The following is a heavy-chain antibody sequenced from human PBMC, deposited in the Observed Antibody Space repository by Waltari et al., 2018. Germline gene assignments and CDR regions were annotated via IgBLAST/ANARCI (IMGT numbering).Heavy chain of an antibody. CDR3: ASRIGGISPLTG. V-gene: IGHV4-34*01. Sequence: QVQLQQWGAGLLKPSETLSLPCAVYGGSFNAYYWTWIRQSPEKGLEWIGEIHHTGDTIYNPSLKSRVAILMDASKNQFSLSLKLVAAADTAIYYCASRIGGISPLTGWGQGTPVIVSA. J-gene: IGHJ4*02. D-gene: IGHD1-26*01. CDR1: GGSFNAYY. CDR2: IHHTGDT.